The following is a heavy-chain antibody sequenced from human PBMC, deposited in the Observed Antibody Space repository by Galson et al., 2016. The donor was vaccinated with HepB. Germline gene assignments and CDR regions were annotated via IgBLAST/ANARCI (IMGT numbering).Heavy chain of an antibody. V-gene: IGHV2-5*02. Sequence: PALVKPTQTLTLTCSFSGFSLTTDGVGVAWIRQPPGKALEWLALIYWDGDERYNPLLKSRLTITKDTSKNQVLLKMINVDPMDTATYFCAHGMTSLYPMELIGDPLAFDVWGQGTLVTVSS. J-gene: IGHJ3*01. CDR1: GFSLTTDGVG. CDR2: IYWDGDE. D-gene: IGHD2-21*02. CDR3: AHGMTSLYPMELIGDPLAFDV.